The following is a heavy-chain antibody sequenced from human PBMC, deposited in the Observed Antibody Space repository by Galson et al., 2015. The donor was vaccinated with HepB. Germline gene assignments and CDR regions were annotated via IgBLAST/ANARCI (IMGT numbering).Heavy chain of an antibody. V-gene: IGHV3-21*01. Sequence: SLRLSCAASGFTFSSYSMNWVRQAPGKGLEWVSSISSSSSYIYYADSVKGRFTISRDNAKNSLYLQMNSLRAEDTAVYYCARASDFWSGLNWFDPWGQGTLVTVSS. J-gene: IGHJ5*02. D-gene: IGHD3-3*01. CDR1: GFTFSSYS. CDR3: ARASDFWSGLNWFDP. CDR2: ISSSSSYI.